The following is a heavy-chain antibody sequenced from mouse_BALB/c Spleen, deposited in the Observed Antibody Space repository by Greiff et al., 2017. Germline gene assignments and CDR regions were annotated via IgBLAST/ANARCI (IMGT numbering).Heavy chain of an antibody. CDR1: GYTFTDYN. V-gene: IGHV1-18*01. D-gene: IGHD1-2*01. CDR2: INPNNGGT. J-gene: IGHJ4*01. Sequence: VQLKESGPELVKPGASVKIPCKASGYTFTDYNMDWVKQSHGKSLEWIGDINPNNGGTIYNQKFKGKATLTVDKSSSTAYMELRSLTSEDTAVYYCARDRRPYAMDYWGQGTSVTVSS. CDR3: ARDRRPYAMDY.